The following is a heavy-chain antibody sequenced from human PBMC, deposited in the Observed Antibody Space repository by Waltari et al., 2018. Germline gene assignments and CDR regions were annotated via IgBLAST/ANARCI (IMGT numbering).Heavy chain of an antibody. CDR1: GGSISSSSYY. V-gene: IGHV4-39*01. CDR3: ARLESTYDFWSGYYIDY. Sequence: QLQLQESGPGLVKPSETLSLTCTVSGGSISSSSYYWGWIRQPPGKGLGWIGSIYYSGSTNYNPSLKCRVTTSVDTSKNQFSLKLSSVPAADTAVYYCARLESTYDFWSGYYIDYWGQGTLVTVSS. CDR2: IYYSGST. J-gene: IGHJ4*02. D-gene: IGHD3-3*01.